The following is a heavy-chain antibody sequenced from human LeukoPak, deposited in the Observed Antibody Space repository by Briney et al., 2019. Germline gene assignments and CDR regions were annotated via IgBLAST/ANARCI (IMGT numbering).Heavy chain of an antibody. CDR2: IYYSGST. CDR3: ARQGNYDSSGSLDY. J-gene: IGHJ4*02. D-gene: IGHD3-22*01. CDR1: GGSISSYY. V-gene: IGHV4-59*08. Sequence: SETLSLTCTVSGGSISSYYWSWIRQPPGKGLEWIGYIYYSGSTNYNPSLKSRVTISVDTSKNQFSLKLSSVTAADTAVYYCARQGNYDSSGSLDYWGQGTLSPSPQ.